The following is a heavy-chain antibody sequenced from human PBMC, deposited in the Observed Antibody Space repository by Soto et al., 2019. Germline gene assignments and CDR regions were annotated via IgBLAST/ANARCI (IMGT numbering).Heavy chain of an antibody. CDR2: ISACNGNT. D-gene: IGHD3-10*01. V-gene: IGHV1-18*04. CDR3: ASDATITMVRGVISNFDY. J-gene: IGHJ4*02. Sequence: RASVKVSCKASGYTFTSYGISWVRQAPGQGLEWMGWISACNGNTNYAQKLQGRVTMTTDTSTSTAYMELRSLRSDDTDVYYCASDATITMVRGVISNFDYWGQGTQVTVSS. CDR1: GYTFTSYG.